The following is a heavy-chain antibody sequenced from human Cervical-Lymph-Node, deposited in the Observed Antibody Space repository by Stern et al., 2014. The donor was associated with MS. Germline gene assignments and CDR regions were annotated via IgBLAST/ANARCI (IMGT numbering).Heavy chain of an antibody. V-gene: IGHV2-5*02. J-gene: IGHJ4*02. CDR3: AHLTTATALDY. CDR2: IYWDYDK. CDR1: GFSLSTSGVG. Sequence: QVPLRESGPPLVKPTQTLTLTCTFSGFSLSTSGVGVGWIRQPPGKALEWLALIYWDYDKRYSPSLESRLTITKDTSKNLVFLTMTNMDPVDTATYYCAHLTTATALDYWGQGTLVTVSS. D-gene: IGHD1-1*01.